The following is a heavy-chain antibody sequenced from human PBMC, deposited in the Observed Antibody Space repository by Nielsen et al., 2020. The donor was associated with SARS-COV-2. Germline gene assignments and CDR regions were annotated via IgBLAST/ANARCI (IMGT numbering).Heavy chain of an antibody. J-gene: IGHJ6*02. CDR2: INPNSGGT. CDR3: ARDYSPSIAVADHYYYYGMDV. V-gene: IGHV1-2*06. D-gene: IGHD6-19*01. CDR1: GYTFTGYY. Sequence: ASVKVSCKASGYTFTGYYMHWVRQAPGQGLEWMGRINPNSGGTNYAQKFQGRVTMTRDTSISTAYMELSRLRSDDTAVYYCARDYSPSIAVADHYYYYGMDVWGQGTTVTVSS.